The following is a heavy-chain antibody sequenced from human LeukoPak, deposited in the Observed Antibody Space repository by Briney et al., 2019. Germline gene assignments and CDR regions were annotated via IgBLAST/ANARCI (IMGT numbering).Heavy chain of an antibody. J-gene: IGHJ4*02. CDR1: GFTFSSYS. CDR3: AREGPRGNSQFDY. CDR2: ISSSSSTI. D-gene: IGHD2/OR15-2a*01. Sequence: GGSLRLSCAASGFTFSSYSMNWVRQAPGKGLEWVSYISSSSSTIYYTDSVKGRFTISRDNAKNSLYLQMNSLRAEDTAVYYCAREGPRGNSQFDYWGQGTLVTVSS. V-gene: IGHV3-48*01.